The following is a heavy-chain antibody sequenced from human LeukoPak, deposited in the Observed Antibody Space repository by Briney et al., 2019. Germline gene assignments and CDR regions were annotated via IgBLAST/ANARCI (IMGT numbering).Heavy chain of an antibody. CDR2: IKQDGSEI. V-gene: IGHV3-7*03. D-gene: IGHD2-15*01. J-gene: IGHJ4*02. CDR1: GFTLSSYW. Sequence: GSLRLSCAASGFTLSSYWMIWVRQAPGKGLEWMANIKQDGSEISYVDSVKGRFTISRDNAKNSLYLQMNSLRAEDTAVYYCVRGNPFGGYWGQGTLVTVSS. CDR3: VRGNPFGGY.